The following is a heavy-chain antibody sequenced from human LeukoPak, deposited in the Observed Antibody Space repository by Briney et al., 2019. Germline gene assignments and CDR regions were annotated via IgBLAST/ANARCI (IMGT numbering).Heavy chain of an antibody. Sequence: PGGSLRLSCAASGFTFSSYSMNWVRQAPGKGLVWVSRINSDGSSTTCADSVKGRFTISRDNAKNTLYLQMNSLRAEDTAVYYCANLGRDWGQGTLVTVSS. V-gene: IGHV3-74*01. D-gene: IGHD2-15*01. CDR1: GFTFSSYS. CDR3: ANLGRD. CDR2: INSDGSST. J-gene: IGHJ4*02.